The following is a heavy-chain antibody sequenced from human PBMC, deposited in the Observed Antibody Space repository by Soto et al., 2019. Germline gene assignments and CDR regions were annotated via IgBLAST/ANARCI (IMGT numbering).Heavy chain of an antibody. V-gene: IGHV1-2*02. CDR2: IDPKSGDT. CDR1: EYSFTGHY. D-gene: IGHD3-22*01. J-gene: IGHJ5*02. Sequence: ASVKVSCKASEYSFTGHYLHWVRQAPGQGLEWMGWIDPKSGDTKYAPKFQDRVTMTRDTSISRAYMDLSSLRYDDTAVYYCARDYDKSGYDYFDPWGQGTLITVCS. CDR3: ARDYDKSGYDYFDP.